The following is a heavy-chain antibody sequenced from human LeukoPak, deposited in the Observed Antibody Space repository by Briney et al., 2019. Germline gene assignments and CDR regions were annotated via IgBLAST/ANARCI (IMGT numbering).Heavy chain of an antibody. D-gene: IGHD2-21*02. CDR3: TLGDSTSDY. CDR1: GFTFSDSA. CDR2: IRSKANNYAT. Sequence: GGSLKLSCAASGFTFSDSALHWVRQASGKGLEWVGRIRSKANNYATAYAASVKGRFTISRDDSKNTAYLQMNSLKTEDTAVYYCTLGDSTSDYWGQGTLVTVSS. V-gene: IGHV3-73*01. J-gene: IGHJ4*02.